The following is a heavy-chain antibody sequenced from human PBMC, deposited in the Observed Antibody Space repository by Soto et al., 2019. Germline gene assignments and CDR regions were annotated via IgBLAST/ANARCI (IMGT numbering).Heavy chain of an antibody. CDR3: AKDMAAAAGPFDY. CDR2: ISWNSGRI. CDR1: GFTFDDYA. V-gene: IGHV3-9*01. D-gene: IGHD6-13*01. Sequence: GGSLRLSCAASGFTFDDYAMHWVRQAPGKGLEWVSGISWNSGRIGYADSVKGRFTISRDNAKNSLYLQMNSLRAEDTALYYCAKDMAAAAGPFDYWGQGTLVTVSS. J-gene: IGHJ4*02.